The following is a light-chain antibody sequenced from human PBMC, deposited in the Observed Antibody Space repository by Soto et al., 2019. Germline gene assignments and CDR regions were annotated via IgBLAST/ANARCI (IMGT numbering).Light chain of an antibody. Sequence: QSALTQPASVSGSPGQSITISCTGTSSDVGSYNLVSWYQQHPGKAPKLMIYEGSKLPSGVSNRFSGSKSGNTASVTISGLQAEDEADYYCCSYAGSSTDVVFGGGTKLTVL. CDR3: CSYAGSSTDVV. V-gene: IGLV2-23*01. CDR2: EGS. J-gene: IGLJ2*01. CDR1: SSDVGSYNL.